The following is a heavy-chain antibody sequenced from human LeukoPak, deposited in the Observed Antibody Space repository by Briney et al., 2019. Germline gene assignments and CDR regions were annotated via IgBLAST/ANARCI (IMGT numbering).Heavy chain of an antibody. Sequence: PSDSLSPTCTVSGHFISSHYWSWIRQPPGEGRGWVGYIYFSGSTNYHPSLKSRVPISDDTTKKQFSLKLRSATGADTAMDYCARGGYSRDFDYWGQGTLVTVSS. D-gene: IGHD2-15*01. CDR1: GHFISSHY. CDR3: ARGGYSRDFDY. J-gene: IGHJ4*02. CDR2: IYFSGST. V-gene: IGHV4-59*07.